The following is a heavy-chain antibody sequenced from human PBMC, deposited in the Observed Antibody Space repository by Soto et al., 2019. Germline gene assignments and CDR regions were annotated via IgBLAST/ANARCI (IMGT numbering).Heavy chain of an antibody. D-gene: IGHD4-4*01. V-gene: IGHV5-51*01. CDR3: ATTFDYNGYFDP. CDR2: IYLSDSDT. CDR1: GYSLTTYW. J-gene: IGHJ5*02. Sequence: GESLKISCKASGYSLTTYWFAWVRQMPGKGLEWMGIIYLSDSDTIYSPSAQGHFTISADKSIKTAYLQWSSLKASDTAIYYCATTFDYNGYFDPWGQGTQVTVSS.